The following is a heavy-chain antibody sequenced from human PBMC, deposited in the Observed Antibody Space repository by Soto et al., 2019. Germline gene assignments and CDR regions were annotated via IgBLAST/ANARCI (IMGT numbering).Heavy chain of an antibody. CDR2: ISGSGGST. V-gene: IGHV3-23*01. J-gene: IGHJ4*02. CDR1: GFTFSSYA. CDR3: AKDSWFGELSPYFDY. D-gene: IGHD3-10*01. Sequence: GGSLRLSCAASGFTFSSYAMSWVRQAPGKGLEWVSAISGSGGSTYYADSVKGRFTISRDNSKNTLYLQMNSLRAEDTAVYYCAKDSWFGELSPYFDYWGQGTLVTVSS.